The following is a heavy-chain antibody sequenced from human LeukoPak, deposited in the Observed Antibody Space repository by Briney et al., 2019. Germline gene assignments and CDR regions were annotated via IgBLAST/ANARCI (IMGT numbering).Heavy chain of an antibody. CDR2: INPSGGST. Sequence: ASVTVSCKASGYTFNDYYVHWVRQAPGQGLEWMGIINPSGGSTNYAQKFQGRVTMTRDTSTSTVFMELSSLRSEDTAVYFCARGPPGRVYETSKRGLFDPWGQGTLVTVSS. CDR3: ARGPPGRVYETSKRGLFDP. D-gene: IGHD2-2*01. CDR1: GYTFNDYY. V-gene: IGHV1-46*02. J-gene: IGHJ5*02.